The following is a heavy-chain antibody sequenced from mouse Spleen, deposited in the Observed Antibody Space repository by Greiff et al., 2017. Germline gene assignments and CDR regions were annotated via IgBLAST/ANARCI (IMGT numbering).Heavy chain of an antibody. CDR2: ISYDGSN. D-gene: IGHD2-5*01. J-gene: IGHJ1*03. CDR3: ALQGDYYSNSWYFDV. Sequence: ESGPGLVKPSQSLSLTCSVTGYSITSGYYWNWIRQFPGNKLEWMGYISYDGSNNYNPSLKNRISITRDTSKNQFFLKLNSVTTEDTATYYCALQGDYYSNSWYFDVWGTGTTVTVSS. V-gene: IGHV3-6*01. CDR1: GYSITSGYY.